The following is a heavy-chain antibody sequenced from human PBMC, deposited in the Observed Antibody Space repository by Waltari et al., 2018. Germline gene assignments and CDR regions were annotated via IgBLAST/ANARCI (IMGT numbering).Heavy chain of an antibody. CDR3: AKGSYYYDSSGYLH. J-gene: IGHJ4*02. CDR2: ISGSGGST. D-gene: IGHD3-22*01. Sequence: EVPLLESGGGLVQPWGSLRLSCAPSGFTFSSYAMSWVRQAPGKGLEWVSAISGSGGSTYYADSVKGRFTISRDNSKNTLYLQMNSLRAEDTAVYYCAKGSYYYDSSGYLHWGQGTLVTVSS. CDR1: GFTFSSYA. V-gene: IGHV3-23*01.